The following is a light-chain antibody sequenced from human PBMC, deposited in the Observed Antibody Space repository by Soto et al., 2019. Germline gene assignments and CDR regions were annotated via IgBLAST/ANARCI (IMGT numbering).Light chain of an antibody. V-gene: IGKV1-39*01. CDR2: GAF. J-gene: IGKJ2*01. CDR1: HTFSSF. Sequence: DIQMTQSPSSLSASVGDRVTITCRASHTFSSFLNWYQQKRGKPPTLLIYGAFNLRSGVPSRFAGSGGGAGFCLTISSLQPGDLATYYCQQTYSPPFTCGQGTSLELK. CDR3: QQTYSPPFT.